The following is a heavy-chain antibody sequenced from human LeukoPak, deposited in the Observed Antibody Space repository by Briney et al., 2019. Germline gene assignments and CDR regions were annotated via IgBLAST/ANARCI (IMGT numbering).Heavy chain of an antibody. V-gene: IGHV3-66*01. D-gene: IGHD3-10*01. CDR3: ADGSGDDAFDI. J-gene: IGHJ3*02. CDR2: IYSGGST. CDR1: GFTVSNNY. Sequence: GGSLRLSCAASGFTVSNNYMTWVRQAPGKGLEWVSLIYSGGSTYYADSVKGRFTISRDNSKNTLYLQMNSLRAEDTAVYYCADGSGDDAFDIWGQGTMVTVSS.